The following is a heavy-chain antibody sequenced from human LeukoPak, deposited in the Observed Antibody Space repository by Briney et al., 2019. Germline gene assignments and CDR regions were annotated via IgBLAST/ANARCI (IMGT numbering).Heavy chain of an antibody. Sequence: GGSLRLSCAVSGLTLSNYGMSWVRQAPGKGLEWVAGISGGGGSTNYADSVKGRFTISRDSPKSALYLQMNSLTVEDTAVYFCAKRGVIRVILVGFHKEAYYFDSWGQGALVTVSS. V-gene: IGHV3-23*01. CDR3: AKRGVIRVILVGFHKEAYYFDS. CDR2: ISGGGGST. D-gene: IGHD3-10*01. CDR1: GLTLSNYG. J-gene: IGHJ4*02.